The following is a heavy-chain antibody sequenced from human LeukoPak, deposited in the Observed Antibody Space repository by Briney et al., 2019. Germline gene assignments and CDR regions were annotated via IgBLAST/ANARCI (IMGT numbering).Heavy chain of an antibody. Sequence: ASVKVSCKASGYTFTSYDINWVRQATGQGLEWMGWMNPNSGNTGYAQKFQGRVTMTRNTSISTAYMELSSLRAEDTAVYYCARRRDSDSPLFQHWGQGTLVTVSS. CDR1: GYTFTSYD. D-gene: IGHD3-22*01. CDR2: MNPNSGNT. V-gene: IGHV1-8*01. J-gene: IGHJ1*01. CDR3: ARRRDSDSPLFQH.